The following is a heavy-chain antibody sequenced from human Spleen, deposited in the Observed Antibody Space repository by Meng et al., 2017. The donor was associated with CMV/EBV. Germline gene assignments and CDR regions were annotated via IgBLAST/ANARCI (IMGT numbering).Heavy chain of an antibody. J-gene: IGHJ4*02. D-gene: IGHD5-18*01. CDR1: GFTFSSYA. CDR3: ARDWSGYGHFDY. V-gene: IGHV3-21*01. Sequence: GESLKISCAASGFTFSSYAMSWVRQAPGKGLEWVSSTSASSTYMYYADSVKGRFTISRDNTKNSLYLQMNSLRAEDTAVYYCARDWSGYGHFDYWGQGSLVTVSS. CDR2: TSASSTYM.